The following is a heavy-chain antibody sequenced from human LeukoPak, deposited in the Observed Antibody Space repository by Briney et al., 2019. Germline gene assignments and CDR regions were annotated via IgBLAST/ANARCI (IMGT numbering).Heavy chain of an antibody. Sequence: GGSLRLSCAASGFTFSSYWMSWVRQAPGKGREWVANIKQDGSEKYYVDSVKGRFTISRDNAKNSLYLQMNSLRAEDTAVYYCARGVGLLRYFDWSSYYYYMDVWGKGTTVTISS. CDR3: ARGVGLLRYFDWSSYYYYMDV. CDR2: IKQDGSEK. J-gene: IGHJ6*03. D-gene: IGHD3-9*01. CDR1: GFTFSSYW. V-gene: IGHV3-7*01.